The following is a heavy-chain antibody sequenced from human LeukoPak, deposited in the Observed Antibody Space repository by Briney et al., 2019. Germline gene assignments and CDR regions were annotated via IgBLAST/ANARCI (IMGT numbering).Heavy chain of an antibody. CDR2: IYTRGST. V-gene: IGHV4-4*07. Sequence: ASETLSLICTVPGGSIRSSYWSWFRQPAGKGLEWIGRIYTRGSTNYNPSLKSRVTMSLDTSKNHFSLNLRSVTAADTAVYYCAIDIVGTGYFHYWGQGILVTVSS. CDR3: AIDIVGTGYFHY. J-gene: IGHJ4*02. CDR1: GGSIRSSY. D-gene: IGHD1-26*01.